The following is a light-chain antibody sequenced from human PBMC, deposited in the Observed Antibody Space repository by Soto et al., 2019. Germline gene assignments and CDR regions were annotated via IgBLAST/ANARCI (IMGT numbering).Light chain of an antibody. CDR3: QVWDSSSDHVV. Sequence: SYELTQPPSVSVAPGQTAKITCGGDNIESTSVQWYQQKPGQAPVVVVYDDSHRPSGIPERFSGSSSGSTAALTISRVEAGDEADYYCQVWDSSSDHVVFGGGTQLTVL. J-gene: IGLJ2*01. V-gene: IGLV3-21*02. CDR2: DDS. CDR1: NIESTS.